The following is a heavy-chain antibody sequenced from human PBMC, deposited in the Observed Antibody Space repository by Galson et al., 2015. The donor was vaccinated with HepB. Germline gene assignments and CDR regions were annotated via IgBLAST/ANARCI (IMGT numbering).Heavy chain of an antibody. CDR2: SSAYRDKA. D-gene: IGHD2-15*01. J-gene: IGHJ5*02. CDR1: GYSFSNYG. V-gene: IGHV1-18*04. Sequence: SVKVSCKASGYSFSNYGISWVRQAPGQGLEWLGWSSAYRDKANYAQIVQGRVTMTTDTSTSTAYMELRSLTSDDTAMYYCVRDRYCSGRNCDDCFDPWGQGTLVTVSS. CDR3: VRDRYCSGRNCDDCFDP.